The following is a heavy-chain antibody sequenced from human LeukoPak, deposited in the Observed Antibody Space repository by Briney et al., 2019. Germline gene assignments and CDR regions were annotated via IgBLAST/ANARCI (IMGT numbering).Heavy chain of an antibody. CDR3: ARDKDGDYVSYGMDV. D-gene: IGHD4-17*01. CDR1: GFTFRDYY. Sequence: GGSLRLSCAASGFTFRDYYMSWIRQAPGKGLEWVSYISSSGSTIYYADSVKGRFTISRDNAKNSLYLQMNSLGAEDTAVYYCARDKDGDYVSYGMDVWGQGTTVTVSS. CDR2: ISSSGSTI. V-gene: IGHV3-11*01. J-gene: IGHJ6*02.